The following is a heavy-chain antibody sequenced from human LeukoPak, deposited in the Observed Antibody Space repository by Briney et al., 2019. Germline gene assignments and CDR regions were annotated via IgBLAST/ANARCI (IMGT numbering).Heavy chain of an antibody. V-gene: IGHV3-20*04. D-gene: IGHD3-3*01. CDR1: GFTFDDYG. J-gene: IGHJ6*01. CDR3: AIDARIGITIFGVALDV. Sequence: RAGGSLRLSCAASGFTFDDYGMSSVRQAPGKGLEWVSGINWNGGSIGYADSVKGRFTISRDNAKNSLYLQMNSLRAEDTALYYCAIDARIGITIFGVALDVWGKGTTVTVSS. CDR2: INWNGGSI.